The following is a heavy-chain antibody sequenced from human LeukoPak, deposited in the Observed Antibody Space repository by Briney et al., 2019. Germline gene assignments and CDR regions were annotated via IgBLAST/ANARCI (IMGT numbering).Heavy chain of an antibody. CDR3: ARETYSSEGDMAFDI. Sequence: PSQTLSLTCTVSGGSISSGGYYWSWIRQPPGKGLEWIGYIYYSGSTNYNPSLKSRVTISVDTSKNQFSLKLSSVTAADTAVYYCARETYSSEGDMAFDIWGQGTMVTVSS. D-gene: IGHD6-19*01. CDR2: IYYSGST. V-gene: IGHV4-61*08. J-gene: IGHJ3*02. CDR1: GGSISSGGYY.